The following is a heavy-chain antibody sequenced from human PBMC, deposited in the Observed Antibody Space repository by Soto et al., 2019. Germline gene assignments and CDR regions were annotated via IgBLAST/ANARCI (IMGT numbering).Heavy chain of an antibody. CDR1: GGSISSYY. Sequence: QVQLQESGPGLVKPSEPLSLTCTVPGGSISSYYWSWIRQPPGKELECIGYIYYSGRTNNNPSLKSRVTISVDTSKHQFCLKLSSVTAAGTAVYYCARLPITMVRGVIIYCGMDVWGQGTTVTVSS. CDR3: ARLPITMVRGVIIYCGMDV. CDR2: IYYSGRT. J-gene: IGHJ6*02. D-gene: IGHD3-10*01. V-gene: IGHV4-59*08.